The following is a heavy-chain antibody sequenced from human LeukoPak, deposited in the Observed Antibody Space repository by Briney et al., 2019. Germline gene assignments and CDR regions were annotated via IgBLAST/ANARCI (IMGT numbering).Heavy chain of an antibody. CDR3: AKYRGFGDSYDS. CDR2: IGGSGGST. D-gene: IGHD3-10*01. Sequence: QPGGSLRLSCAASGFTFSSYAISWVRQAPGEGLEWVSSIGGSGGSTYYADSVKGRSTISRDTSKNTLYLQMNSLRAEDTAVYYCAKYRGFGDSYDSWGQGTLVTVSS. J-gene: IGHJ4*02. CDR1: GFTFSSYA. V-gene: IGHV3-23*01.